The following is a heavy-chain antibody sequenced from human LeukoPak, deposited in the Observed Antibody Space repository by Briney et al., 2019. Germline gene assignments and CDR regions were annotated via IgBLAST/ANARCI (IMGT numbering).Heavy chain of an antibody. J-gene: IGHJ4*02. CDR1: GYTFTSYY. CDR3: ARGQLLADY. D-gene: IGHD1-1*01. Sequence: GASAKVSCKTSGYTFTSYYMHWVRQAPGQGLEWMGVINPSGGSTGYAQRFQGRVTMTRDTSTSTVYMELSSLRSEDTAVYYCARGQLLADYWGQGTLVTVSS. V-gene: IGHV1-46*01. CDR2: INPSGGST.